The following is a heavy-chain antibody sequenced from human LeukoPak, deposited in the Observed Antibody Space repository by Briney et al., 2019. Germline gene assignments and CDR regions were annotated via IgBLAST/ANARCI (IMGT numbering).Heavy chain of an antibody. CDR2: IWYDGSNK. CDR1: GFTFSSYG. V-gene: IGHV3-33*06. J-gene: IGHJ4*02. Sequence: HAGGSLRLSCAASGFTFSSYGMHWVRQAPGKGLEWVAVIWYDGSNKYYADPVKGRFTISRDNSKNTLYLQMNSLRAEDTAVYYCAKDRSTVTTVDFFGYWGQGTLVTVSS. D-gene: IGHD4-17*01. CDR3: AKDRSTVTTVDFFGY.